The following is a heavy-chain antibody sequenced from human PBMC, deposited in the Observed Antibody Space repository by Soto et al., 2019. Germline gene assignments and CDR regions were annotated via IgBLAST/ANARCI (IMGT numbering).Heavy chain of an antibody. CDR3: ATDPVVVVAATLDYFDY. D-gene: IGHD2-15*01. J-gene: IGHJ4*02. CDR1: GFTFSSYA. Sequence: GSLRLSCAASGFTFSSYAMSWVRQAPGKGLEWVSAISGSGGSTYYADSVKGRFTISRDNSKNTLYLQMNSLRAEDTAVYYCATDPVVVVAATLDYFDYWGQGTLVTVSS. V-gene: IGHV3-23*01. CDR2: ISGSGGST.